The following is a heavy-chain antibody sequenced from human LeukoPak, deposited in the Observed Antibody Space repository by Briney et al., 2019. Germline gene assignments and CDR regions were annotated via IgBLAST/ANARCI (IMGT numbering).Heavy chain of an antibody. Sequence: SETLSLTCTVSGGSISSYYWNWIRQPPGKGLEWIGRIYTSGSTNYNPSLKSRVTISVDTSKNQFSLKLSSVTAADTAVYYCARDYGSGSYWFDPWGQGTLVTVSS. CDR3: ARDYGSGSYWFDP. CDR1: GGSISSYY. CDR2: IYTSGST. V-gene: IGHV4-4*08. J-gene: IGHJ5*02. D-gene: IGHD3-10*01.